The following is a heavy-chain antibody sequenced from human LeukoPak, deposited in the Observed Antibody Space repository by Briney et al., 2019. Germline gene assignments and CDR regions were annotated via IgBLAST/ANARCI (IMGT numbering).Heavy chain of an antibody. CDR3: AKHSYTGGYDWSDAFDI. CDR2: ISGSGGST. D-gene: IGHD5-12*01. Sequence: GSLRLSCAASGFTFSSYAMSWVRQAPGKGLEWVSGISGSGGSTYYADSVKGRFTISRDNSKNTLYLQMNSLRAEDTAVYYCAKHSYTGGYDWSDAFDIWGQGTMVTVSS. J-gene: IGHJ3*02. V-gene: IGHV3-23*01. CDR1: GFTFSSYA.